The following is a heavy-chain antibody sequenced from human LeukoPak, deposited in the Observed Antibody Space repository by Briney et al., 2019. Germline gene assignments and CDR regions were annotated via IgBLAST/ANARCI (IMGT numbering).Heavy chain of an antibody. CDR2: ISGSGSNT. Sequence: GGSLRLSCVPSGFAFSTYAMSWVRPAPGRGLGWVSRISGSGSNTYYADSVKGRFTISRDNSKNTLYLQMNSLRAEDTAVYYCARDGQRGDYVNEFDYWGQGTLVTVSS. J-gene: IGHJ4*02. D-gene: IGHD4-17*01. CDR3: ARDGQRGDYVNEFDY. CDR1: GFAFSTYA. V-gene: IGHV3-23*01.